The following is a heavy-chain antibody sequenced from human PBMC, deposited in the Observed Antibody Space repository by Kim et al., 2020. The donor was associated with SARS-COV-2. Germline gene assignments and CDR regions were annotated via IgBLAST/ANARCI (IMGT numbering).Heavy chain of an antibody. V-gene: IGHV3-23*01. J-gene: IGHJ5*02. CDR3: AKDGKVGGGFDP. D-gene: IGHD1-26*01. Sequence: YADPEKGRITISRDNTKTTLYLQMNSLRAEDTAVYYCAKDGKVGGGFDPWGQGTLVTVSS.